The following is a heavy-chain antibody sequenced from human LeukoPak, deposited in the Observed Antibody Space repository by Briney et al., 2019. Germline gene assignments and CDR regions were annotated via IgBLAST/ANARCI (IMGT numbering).Heavy chain of an antibody. CDR3: AKDCSSGLFDY. J-gene: IGHJ4*02. V-gene: IGHV3-23*01. Sequence: GGSLRLSCAASGFTFSSFAMSGVRQTPGKGLEWVSSISHDGGYTYFADSVKGRFTISRDNSKSTLYLQMNSLRAEDTALYFRAKDCSSGLFDYWGQGTLVAVSS. CDR1: GFTFSSFA. CDR2: ISHDGGYT. D-gene: IGHD6-19*01.